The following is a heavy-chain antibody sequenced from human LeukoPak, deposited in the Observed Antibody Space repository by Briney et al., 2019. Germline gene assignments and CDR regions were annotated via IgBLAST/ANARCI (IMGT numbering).Heavy chain of an antibody. V-gene: IGHV3-64*01. CDR1: GFTFSSYS. Sequence: PGGSLRLSCAASGFTFSSYSMNWVRQTPGKGLEYVSVISSNGGSTYYANSVKGRFTISRDNSKNTLYLQVGSLRAEDMAVYYCARGLVLGAFDIWGQGRMVTVSS. D-gene: IGHD2-15*01. CDR2: ISSNGGST. J-gene: IGHJ3*02. CDR3: ARGLVLGAFDI.